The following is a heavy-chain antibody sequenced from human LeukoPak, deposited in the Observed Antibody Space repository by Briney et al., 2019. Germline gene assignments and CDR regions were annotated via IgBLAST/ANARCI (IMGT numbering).Heavy chain of an antibody. Sequence: GASLKISCKGSGYSFTSYWIGWVRQMPGKGLEWMGIIYPGDSDTRYSPSFQGQVTISADKSISTAYLQWSSLKASDTAMYYCARAATVTTEYYYYYMDVWGKGTTVTVSS. CDR2: IYPGDSDT. CDR1: GYSFTSYW. J-gene: IGHJ6*03. D-gene: IGHD4-11*01. V-gene: IGHV5-51*01. CDR3: ARAATVTTEYYYYYMDV.